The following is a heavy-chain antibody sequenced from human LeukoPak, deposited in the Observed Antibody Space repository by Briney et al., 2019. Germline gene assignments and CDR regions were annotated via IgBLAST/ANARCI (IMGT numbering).Heavy chain of an antibody. V-gene: IGHV4-61*02. CDR2: IYTSGST. CDR3: ARDRGSGSYYNGENWFDP. D-gene: IGHD3-10*01. J-gene: IGHJ5*02. CDR1: GGSISIDNYY. Sequence: PSETLSLTCTVSGGSISIDNYYWSWIRQPAGKGLEWIGRIYTSGSTNYNPSLKSRVTISVDTSKNQFSLKLSSVTAADTAVYYCARDRGSGSYYNGENWFDPWGQGTLVTVSS.